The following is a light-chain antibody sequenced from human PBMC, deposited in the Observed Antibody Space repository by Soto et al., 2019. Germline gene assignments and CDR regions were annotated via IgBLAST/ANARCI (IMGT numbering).Light chain of an antibody. V-gene: IGKV3D-20*01. CDR3: QQYGRPPLT. J-gene: IGKJ4*01. CDR1: QRVSSSY. Sequence: EIVLTQSPATLFLSPGERATLSCGASQRVSSSYLAWYQQKPGLAPRLLTFDASTRPTGIPDRFSGSGSGPLFIPAISRLEPEDFAVYYCQQYGRPPLTFGVGTKVEIK. CDR2: DAS.